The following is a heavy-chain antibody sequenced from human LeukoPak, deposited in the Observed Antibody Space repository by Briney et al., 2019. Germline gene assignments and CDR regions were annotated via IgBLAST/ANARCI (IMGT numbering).Heavy chain of an antibody. V-gene: IGHV3-53*01. D-gene: IGHD1-14*01. CDR3: ARDRYYSYYYYGMDV. CDR1: GFTVSSNY. CDR2: IYSGGST. Sequence: PGGSLRLSCAASGFTVSSNYMSWVRQAPGKGLEWVSVIYSGGSTYYADSVKGRFTISRDNSKNTLYLQMNSLRAEDTAVYYCARDRYYSYYYYGMDVWGKGTTVTVSS. J-gene: IGHJ6*04.